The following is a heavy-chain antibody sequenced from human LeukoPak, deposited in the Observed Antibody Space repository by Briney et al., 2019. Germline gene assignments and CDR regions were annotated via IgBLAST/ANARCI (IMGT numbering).Heavy chain of an antibody. J-gene: IGHJ4*02. CDR1: GFTFSSYA. CDR3: AKNTAMAQYYFDY. Sequence: GGSLRLSCAASGFTFSSYAMSWVRQAPGKGLEWVAVISYDGSNKYYADSVKGRFTISRDNSKNTLYLQMNSLRAEDTAVYYCAKNTAMAQYYFDYWGQGTLVTVSS. CDR2: ISYDGSNK. V-gene: IGHV3-30*18. D-gene: IGHD5-18*01.